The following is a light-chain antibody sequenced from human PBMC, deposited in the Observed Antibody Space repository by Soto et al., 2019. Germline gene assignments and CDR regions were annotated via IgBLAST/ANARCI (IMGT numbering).Light chain of an antibody. Sequence: DIQMTQSPSTLSASVGDRVTITCRASQSISTWLAWYQQKPGKAPKLLIYDASRLESGVPSRFSGSGSGTDFTLTIGCLQSEDFATYYCQQYYTYPWTFGQGTNVEIK. J-gene: IGKJ1*01. CDR1: QSISTW. CDR2: DAS. V-gene: IGKV1-5*01. CDR3: QQYYTYPWT.